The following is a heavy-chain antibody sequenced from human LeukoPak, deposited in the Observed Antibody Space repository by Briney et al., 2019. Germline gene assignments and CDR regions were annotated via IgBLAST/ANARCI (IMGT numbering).Heavy chain of an antibody. V-gene: IGHV4-39*01. CDR2: IYYSGST. CDR1: GGSISSSSYY. J-gene: IGHJ5*02. D-gene: IGHD2-2*01. CDR3: ARHSASCSSTSCYLNWFDP. Sequence: PSETLSLTCTVSGGSISSSSYYWGWIRQPPGKGLEWIGSIYYSGSTYYNPSLKSRVTISVDTSKNQFSLKLSSVTAADTAVYYCARHSASCSSTSCYLNWFDPWGQGTLVTVSS.